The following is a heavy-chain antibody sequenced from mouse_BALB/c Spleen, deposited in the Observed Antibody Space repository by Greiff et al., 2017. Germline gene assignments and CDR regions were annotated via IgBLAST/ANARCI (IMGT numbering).Heavy chain of an antibody. V-gene: IGHV1S81*02. D-gene: IGHD1-1*01. CDR3: TRGNYYGRGPHY. Sequence: QVQLQQSGAELVKPGASVKLSCKASGYTFTSYYMYWVKQRPGQGLEWIGEINPSNGGTNFNEKFKSKATLTVDKSSSTAYMQLSSLTSEDSAVYYCTRGNYYGRGPHYWGQGTTLTVSS. CDR2: INPSNGGT. CDR1: GYTFTSYY. J-gene: IGHJ2*01.